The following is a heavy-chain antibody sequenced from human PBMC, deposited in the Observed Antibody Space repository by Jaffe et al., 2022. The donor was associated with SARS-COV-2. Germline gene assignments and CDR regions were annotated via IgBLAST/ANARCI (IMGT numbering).Heavy chain of an antibody. D-gene: IGHD1-26*01. V-gene: IGHV4-59*08. J-gene: IGHJ3*02. CDR1: GGSISSYY. CDR3: ARVGAQKWRAFDI. CDR2: IYYSGST. Sequence: QVQLQESGPGLVKPSETLSLTCTVSGGSISSYYWSWIRQPPGKGLEWIGYIYYSGSTNYNPSLKSRVTISVDTSKNQFSLKLSSVTAADTAVYYCARVGAQKWRAFDIWGQGTMVTVSS.